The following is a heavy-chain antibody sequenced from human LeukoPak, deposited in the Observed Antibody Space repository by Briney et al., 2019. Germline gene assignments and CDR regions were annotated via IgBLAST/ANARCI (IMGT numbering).Heavy chain of an antibody. CDR1: GYTFTTYA. CDR2: ISAYNGNT. J-gene: IGHJ6*03. Sequence: ASVKVSCKASGYTFTTYALNWVRQAPGQGLEWMGWISAYNGNTNYAQKLQGRVTMTTDTSTSTAYMELRSLRSDDTAVYYCARVALYSSGWYGGGDYYYMDVWGKGTTVTISS. D-gene: IGHD6-19*01. CDR3: ARVALYSSGWYGGGDYYYMDV. V-gene: IGHV1-18*01.